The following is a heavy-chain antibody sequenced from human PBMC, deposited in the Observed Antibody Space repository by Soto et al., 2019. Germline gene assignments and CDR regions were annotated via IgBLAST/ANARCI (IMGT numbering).Heavy chain of an antibody. CDR3: AREGGGYYFDY. CDR2: ISSNGGST. Sequence: EVQLVESGGGLVQPGGSLRLSCAASGFTFSSYAMHWVRQAPGKGLEYVSAISSNGGSTYYANSVKGRFTISRDNSKNTLHLQMGGLRAEDMAVYYCAREGGGYYFDYWGQGTLVTFSS. V-gene: IGHV3-64*01. CDR1: GFTFSSYA. D-gene: IGHD3-16*01. J-gene: IGHJ4*02.